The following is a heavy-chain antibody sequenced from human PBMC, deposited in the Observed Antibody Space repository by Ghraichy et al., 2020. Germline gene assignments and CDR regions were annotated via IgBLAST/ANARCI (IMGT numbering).Heavy chain of an antibody. CDR3: ARHVTGTGPFDF. CDR2: IYYSGTT. CDR1: GGSISSSSHF. J-gene: IGHJ4*02. V-gene: IGHV4-39*01. Sequence: SETLSLTCTVSGGSISSSSHFWGWIRQAPGGGLEWLGSIYYSGTTYYNASLKSRVTISKDTSKNQFSLILTSVTASDAAVYFCARHVTGTGPFDFWGQGILVTVSS. D-gene: IGHD1-1*01.